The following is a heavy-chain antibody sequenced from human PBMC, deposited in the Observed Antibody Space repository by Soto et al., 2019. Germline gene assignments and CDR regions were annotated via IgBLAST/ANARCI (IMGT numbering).Heavy chain of an antibody. D-gene: IGHD6-6*01. J-gene: IGHJ4*02. Sequence: EVQLVESGGGLVQPGGSLRLSCAASGFTVSSSYMSWVRQAPGKGLVWVSVIFTGGGTSYADSVKGRFTISRDNSKNTPYLQMDSLRAEDSAVYYCARGRISSEDYWGQGTLVTVSS. CDR1: GFTVSSSY. CDR3: ARGRISSEDY. V-gene: IGHV3-66*01. CDR2: IFTGGGT.